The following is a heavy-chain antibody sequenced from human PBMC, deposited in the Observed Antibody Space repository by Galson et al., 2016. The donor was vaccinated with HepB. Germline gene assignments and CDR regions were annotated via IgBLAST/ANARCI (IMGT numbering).Heavy chain of an antibody. Sequence: SLRLSCAASGFTFTNNIMSWVRQAPGKGLEWVSTIGGDGATFYGDSVKGRFTISRDDSKSTLYLRMDSLRVEDTAVYYCTRYYDILTGYYASDYWGQGTLVTVSS. V-gene: IGHV3-23*01. J-gene: IGHJ4*02. CDR1: GFTFTNNI. D-gene: IGHD3-9*01. CDR3: TRYYDILTGYYASDY. CDR2: IGGDGAT.